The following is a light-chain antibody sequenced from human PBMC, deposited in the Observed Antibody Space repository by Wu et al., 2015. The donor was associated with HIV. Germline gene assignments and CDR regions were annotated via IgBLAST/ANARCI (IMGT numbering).Light chain of an antibody. V-gene: IGKV3-15*01. Sequence: EIVMTQSPGTLSLSPGERATLSCRASQDVGDCVAWYQQKPGQAPRLLISATSTRASGIPARFIGSGSGTEFTLTISNMQSEDFAVYYCQQYNDWPRTFGQGTKVEIK. CDR2: ATS. J-gene: IGKJ1*01. CDR3: QQYNDWPRT. CDR1: QDVGDC.